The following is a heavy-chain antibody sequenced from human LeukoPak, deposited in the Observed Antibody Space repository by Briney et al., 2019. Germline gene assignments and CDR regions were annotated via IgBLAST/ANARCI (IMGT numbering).Heavy chain of an antibody. D-gene: IGHD1-26*01. V-gene: IGHV4-59*01. Sequence: SETLSLTCTVSGGSISSYYWSWIRQPPGKGLEWIGYIYYSGSTNYNPSLKSRVTISVDTSKNQFSLKLSSVTAADTAVYYCARARVGAKDLSHWGQGTLVTVSS. CDR2: IYYSGST. J-gene: IGHJ4*02. CDR3: ARARVGAKDLSH. CDR1: GGSISSYY.